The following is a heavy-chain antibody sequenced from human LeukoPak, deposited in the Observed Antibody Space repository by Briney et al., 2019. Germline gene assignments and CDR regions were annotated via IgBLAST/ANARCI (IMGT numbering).Heavy chain of an antibody. Sequence: GGSLRLSCAASGFTFRSYEMNWVRQAPGKGLEWVSYISGSGSVIYYADSVKGRFTISRDNAKSSLYLQMNSLRVEDTAVYYCARGTYYFEKWGQGTLVTVSS. CDR3: ARGTYYFEK. J-gene: IGHJ4*02. CDR2: ISGSGSVI. D-gene: IGHD1/OR15-1a*01. V-gene: IGHV3-48*03. CDR1: GFTFRSYE.